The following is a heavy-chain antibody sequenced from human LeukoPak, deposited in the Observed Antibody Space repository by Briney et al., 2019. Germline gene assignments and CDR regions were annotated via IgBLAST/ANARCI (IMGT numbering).Heavy chain of an antibody. V-gene: IGHV4-4*07. CDR2: IYTSGST. CDR1: GGSISSYY. J-gene: IGHJ4*02. CDR3: AREGFDGSGSYYYDY. Sequence: SETLSLTCTVSGGSISSYYWSWTRQPAGKGLEWIGRIYTSGSTNYNPSLKSRVTMSVDTSKNQFSLKLSSVTAADTAVYYCAREGFDGSGSYYYDYWGQGTLVTVSS. D-gene: IGHD3-10*01.